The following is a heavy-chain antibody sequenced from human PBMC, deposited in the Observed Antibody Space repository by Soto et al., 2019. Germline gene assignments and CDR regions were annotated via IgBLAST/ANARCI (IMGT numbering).Heavy chain of an antibody. CDR2: ISYDGRNK. CDR3: AKDSGCSGGSCYLAEYFQH. V-gene: IGHV3-30*18. D-gene: IGHD2-15*01. J-gene: IGHJ1*01. Sequence: QVQLVESGGGVVQPGRSLRLSRAASGFTFSSYGMHWVRQAPGKGLEWVAVISYDGRNKYYADSVKGRFTISRDNSKNTLYLQMNSLRAEDTAVYYCAKDSGCSGGSCYLAEYFQHWGQGTLVTVSS. CDR1: GFTFSSYG.